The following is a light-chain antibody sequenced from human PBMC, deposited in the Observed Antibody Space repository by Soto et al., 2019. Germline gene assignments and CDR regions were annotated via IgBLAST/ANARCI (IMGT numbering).Light chain of an antibody. J-gene: IGLJ3*02. Sequence: QSVLTQPPSASGTPGQRVTVSCSGSSSNIGSNTVNWYQQFPGTAPKLLIYSDDQRPSGVPDRFSGSKSGTSASLAITGLHSEDEADYYCGAWDDSLVGWVFGGGTQLTVL. CDR2: SDD. CDR3: GAWDDSLVGWV. CDR1: SSNIGSNT. V-gene: IGLV1-44*01.